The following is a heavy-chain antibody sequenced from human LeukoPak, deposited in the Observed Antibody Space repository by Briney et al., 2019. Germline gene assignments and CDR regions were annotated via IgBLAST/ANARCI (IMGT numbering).Heavy chain of an antibody. CDR1: GGSISSYY. V-gene: IGHV4-59*01. Sequence: SETLSLTCTVSGGSISSYYWSWIRQPPGKGLEWIGYIYYSGSTNYNPSLKSRVTISVDTSKNQFSLKLSSVTAADTAVYYCARDRSFDYYGSGFDPWGQGTLVTVSS. CDR2: IYYSGST. CDR3: ARDRSFDYYGSGFDP. J-gene: IGHJ5*02. D-gene: IGHD3-10*01.